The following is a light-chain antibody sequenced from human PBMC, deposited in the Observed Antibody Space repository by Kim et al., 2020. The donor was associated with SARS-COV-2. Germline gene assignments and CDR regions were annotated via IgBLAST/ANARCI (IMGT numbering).Light chain of an antibody. Sequence: DIQMTQSPSSLSASVGDRVTITCRASQSISSYLNWYQQKPGKAPKLLIYAASSLQSGVPSRFSGSGSGTDFTLTISSLQPEDFATYYCQQSYSTPYTVGQGTKRENK. J-gene: IGKJ2*01. CDR3: QQSYSTPYT. CDR2: AAS. CDR1: QSISSY. V-gene: IGKV1-39*01.